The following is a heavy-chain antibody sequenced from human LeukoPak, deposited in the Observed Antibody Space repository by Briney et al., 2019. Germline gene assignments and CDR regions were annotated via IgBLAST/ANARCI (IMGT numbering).Heavy chain of an antibody. J-gene: IGHJ5*02. CDR1: GDSISSSDYY. D-gene: IGHD2-15*01. Sequence: SETLSLTCTVSGDSISSSDYYWGWIRQPPGKGLEWIGIINNSGTTHYNSSLKSRVTISADTSKNQFSLKLSSVTAADTAVFYCARIGYCSGGNCVNWFDPWGQGTLVTVSS. V-gene: IGHV4-39*01. CDR3: ARIGYCSGGNCVNWFDP. CDR2: INNSGTT.